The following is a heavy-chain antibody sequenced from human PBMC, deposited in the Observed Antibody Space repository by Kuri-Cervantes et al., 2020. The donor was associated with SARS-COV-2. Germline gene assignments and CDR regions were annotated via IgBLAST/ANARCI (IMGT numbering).Heavy chain of an antibody. D-gene: IGHD6-13*01. CDR3: ARIGSSWYLHSPWFDP. J-gene: IGHJ5*02. Sequence: SGPTLVKPTETLTLTCTVSGFSLSNARMGVSWIRRPPGKALEWLAHIFSNDEKSYSTSLKSRLTIPKDTSKSQVVLTMTNMDPVDTATYYCARIGSSWYLHSPWFDPWGQGTLVTVPS. V-gene: IGHV2-26*01. CDR1: GFSLSNARMG. CDR2: IFSNDEK.